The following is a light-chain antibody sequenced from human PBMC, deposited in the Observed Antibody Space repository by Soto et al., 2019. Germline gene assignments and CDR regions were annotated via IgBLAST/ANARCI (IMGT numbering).Light chain of an antibody. CDR3: QHNNSSRT. CDR2: KAS. V-gene: IGKV1-5*03. CDR1: QSISSR. J-gene: IGKJ1*01. Sequence: DIPMTQSPSTLSASAGDRVTISCRASQSISSRLAWYQQNPGKAPKLLIYKASSLESGVPSRFSGSGSGTEFTLTISSLQPDDFATYYYQHNNSSRTFGQGTKVDIK.